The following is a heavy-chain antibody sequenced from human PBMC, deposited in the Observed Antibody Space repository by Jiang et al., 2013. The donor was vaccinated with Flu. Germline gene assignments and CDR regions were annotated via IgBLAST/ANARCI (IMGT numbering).Heavy chain of an antibody. CDR1: GYTLTELS. CDR3: ATSFFAGPNYYDSSGPDY. CDR2: FDPEDGET. Sequence: SGAEVKKPGASVKVSCKVSGYTLTELSMHWVRQAPGKGLEWMGGFDPEDGETIYAQKFQGRVTMTEDTSTDTAYMELSSLRSEDTAVYYCATSFFAGPNYYDSSGPDYWGQGTLVTVSS. V-gene: IGHV1-24*01. J-gene: IGHJ4*02. D-gene: IGHD3-22*01.